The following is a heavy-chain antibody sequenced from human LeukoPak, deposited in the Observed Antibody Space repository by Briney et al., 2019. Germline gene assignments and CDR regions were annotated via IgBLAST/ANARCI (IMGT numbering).Heavy chain of an antibody. Sequence: PSETLSLTCAVYGGSFSGYYWSWIRQPPGKGLEWIGEINHSGSTNYNPSLKSRVTISVDTSKSQFSLKLSSVTAADTAVYYCARGPRGWYSSSWLRGEYYFDYWGQGTLVTVSS. CDR2: INHSGST. CDR3: ARGPRGWYSSSWLRGEYYFDY. V-gene: IGHV4-34*01. D-gene: IGHD6-13*01. CDR1: GGSFSGYY. J-gene: IGHJ4*02.